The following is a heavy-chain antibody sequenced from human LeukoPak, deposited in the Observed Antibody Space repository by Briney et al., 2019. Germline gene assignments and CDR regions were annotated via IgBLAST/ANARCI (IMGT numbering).Heavy chain of an antibody. D-gene: IGHD3-22*01. Sequence: ASVKVSCKASGYTFTSYAMHWVRQAPGQRLEWMGWINAGNGNTKYSQKFQGRVTITRDTSASTAYMELSSLRSEDTAVYYCARIPSPITMIGPFDPWGQGTLVTVSS. J-gene: IGHJ5*02. V-gene: IGHV1-3*01. CDR3: ARIPSPITMIGPFDP. CDR2: INAGNGNT. CDR1: GYTFTSYA.